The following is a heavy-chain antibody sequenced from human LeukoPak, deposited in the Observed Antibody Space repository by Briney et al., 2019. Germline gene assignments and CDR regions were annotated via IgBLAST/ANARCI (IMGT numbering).Heavy chain of an antibody. Sequence: PSETLSLTCTVSGYSISSGYYWGWIRQPPGKGLEWIGSIYHSGSTYYNPSLKSRVTISVDTSKNQFSLKLSSVTAADTAVYCCARARDAGIVRFLEWLSFDPWGQGTLVTVSS. CDR3: ARARDAGIVRFLEWLSFDP. J-gene: IGHJ5*02. CDR1: GYSISSGYY. D-gene: IGHD3-3*01. V-gene: IGHV4-38-2*02. CDR2: IYHSGST.